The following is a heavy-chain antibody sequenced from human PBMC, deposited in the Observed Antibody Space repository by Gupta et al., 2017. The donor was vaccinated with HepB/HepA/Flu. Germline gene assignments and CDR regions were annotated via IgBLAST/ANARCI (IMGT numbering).Heavy chain of an antibody. Sequence: QITLKESGPTLVKPTQTLTLTCTFSGFSLTSDALAVGWIRQPPGKALEWLALIYSNNDKRYRPSLTKRLTITKDTSKNQVVRTLSNWDPVDTATYLWATASLTKRNTVAGRGVVPSGFDVGGQGTRVTVYS. J-gene: IGHJ3*01. CDR3: ATASLTKRNTVAGRGVVPSGFDV. V-gene: IGHV2-5*01. CDR1: GFSLTSDALA. D-gene: IGHD3-3*01. CDR2: IYSNNDK.